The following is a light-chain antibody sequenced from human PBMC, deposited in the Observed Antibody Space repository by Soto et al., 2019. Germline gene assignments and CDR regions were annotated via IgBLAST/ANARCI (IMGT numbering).Light chain of an antibody. V-gene: IGKV1-5*01. CDR3: HTYNSYSLHT. Sequence: DIQMTQSPSTLSASVGARITITCRASQSVSRRLACFQQNTWKAAKLLIYDASSLESGVPSRFSCRGSGTEFTLTISSLQPDDCATYYCHTYNSYSLHTFGQGTKVDIK. CDR2: DAS. J-gene: IGKJ2*01. CDR1: QSVSRR.